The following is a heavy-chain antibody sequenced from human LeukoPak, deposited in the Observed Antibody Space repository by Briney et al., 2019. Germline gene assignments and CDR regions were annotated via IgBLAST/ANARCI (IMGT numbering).Heavy chain of an antibody. J-gene: IGHJ4*02. CDR2: INTNTGNP. CDR1: GYSFTRYA. CDR3: ARGPDYDFWSGYLLGY. V-gene: IGHV7-4-1*02. D-gene: IGHD3-3*01. Sequence: ASVKVSCKASGYSFTRYAMNWVRQAPGQGLEWVGWINTNTGNPTYAQGLTGRFVFSLDTSVSTAYLQISSLKAEDTAVYYCARGPDYDFWSGYLLGYWGQGTLVTVSS.